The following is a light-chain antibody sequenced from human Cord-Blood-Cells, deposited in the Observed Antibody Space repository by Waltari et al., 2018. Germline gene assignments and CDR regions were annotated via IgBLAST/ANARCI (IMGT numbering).Light chain of an antibody. Sequence: DIQMTQSPSSLSASVGDRVTITFRASQSISSYLNWYQQKPGKAPKLLIYAASSLQSGVPSRFSGSGSGTDFTLTISSLQPEDFATYYCQQSYSTPYTFCQGTKLEIK. J-gene: IGKJ2*01. V-gene: IGKV1-39*01. CDR3: QQSYSTPYT. CDR1: QSISSY. CDR2: AAS.